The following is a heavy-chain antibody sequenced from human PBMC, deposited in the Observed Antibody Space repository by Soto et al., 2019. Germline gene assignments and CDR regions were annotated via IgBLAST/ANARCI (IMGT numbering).Heavy chain of an antibody. D-gene: IGHD4-17*01. J-gene: IGHJ4*02. Sequence: QVQLVQSGGGVVQPGGSLRLSCAASGFTLSRNGMHWVRQAPGKGLEWVAILWNDGYTKYYADSVQGRFAIARDSSKNTLYMQMNSLRVDDRAVYYCAREYGGVGYDSWGQGTLVNVSP. CDR1: GFTLSRNG. CDR3: AREYGGVGYDS. CDR2: LWNDGYTK. V-gene: IGHV3-33*01.